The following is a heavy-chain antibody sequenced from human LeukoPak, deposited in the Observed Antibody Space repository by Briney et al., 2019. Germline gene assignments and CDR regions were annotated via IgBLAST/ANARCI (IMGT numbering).Heavy chain of an antibody. CDR3: ARASSGHKWGYFDY. Sequence: SVKVSCKASGDTFSSYAICWVRHAPGQGLERMGGIIPILGTANYAQKSQGRVTITTDESTSTAYMELSSLRSEDTAVYYCARASSGHKWGYFDYWGQGTLVTVSS. CDR1: GDTFSSYA. CDR2: IIPILGTA. V-gene: IGHV1-69*05. D-gene: IGHD6-19*01. J-gene: IGHJ4*02.